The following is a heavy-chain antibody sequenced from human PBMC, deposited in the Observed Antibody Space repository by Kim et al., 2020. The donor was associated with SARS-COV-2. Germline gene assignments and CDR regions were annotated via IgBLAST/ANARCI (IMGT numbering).Heavy chain of an antibody. D-gene: IGHD1-26*01. CDR3: ARDRNEVVSGEAFDY. Sequence: GSVNGRFTNSRDKAKNSLYLQMNSLRAEDTAIYYCARDRNEVVSGEAFDYWGQGTLVTVSS. V-gene: IGHV3-7*03. J-gene: IGHJ4*02.